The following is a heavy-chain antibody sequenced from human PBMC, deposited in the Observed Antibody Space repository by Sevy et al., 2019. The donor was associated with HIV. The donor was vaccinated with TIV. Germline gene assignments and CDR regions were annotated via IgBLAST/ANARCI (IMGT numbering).Heavy chain of an antibody. CDR2: TSARDSST. V-gene: IGHV3-23*01. Sequence: GGSLRLSCVASVFTFSDYAVSWVRQAPGKGLEWVAATSARDSSTYHADSVRGRFTISRDNSKNTLYLQMNSLRAEDTAVYYCAKAPDPSCKSTRCYYFDYWGQGALVTVSS. J-gene: IGHJ4*02. CDR3: AKAPDPSCKSTRCYYFDY. D-gene: IGHD2-2*01. CDR1: VFTFSDYA.